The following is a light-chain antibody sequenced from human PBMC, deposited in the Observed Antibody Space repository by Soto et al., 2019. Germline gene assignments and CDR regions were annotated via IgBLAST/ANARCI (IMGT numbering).Light chain of an antibody. V-gene: IGLV2-14*01. CDR1: SSEVGNYNF. CDR3: SSYTSSSTYV. Sequence: QSVLTQPASVSGSPGQSLTISCTGTSSEVGNYNFVSWYQQHPGKAPKLMIYDVSSRPSGVSNRFSGSKSGNTASLTISELQAEDEADYYCSSYTSSSTYVFGTGTKVTVL. CDR2: DVS. J-gene: IGLJ1*01.